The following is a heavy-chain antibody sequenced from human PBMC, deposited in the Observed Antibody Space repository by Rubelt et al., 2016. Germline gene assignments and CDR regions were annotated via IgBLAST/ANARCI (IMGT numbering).Heavy chain of an antibody. Sequence: LQKPSETLSLTCSVSGASISSYYWSWIRQPPGKGLEWIASFYHTGSTTYNPSLKSRVTMSVDTSKNQFSLKVRSVTAAETAVNYCAREVPVDGTAFDPWGQGTLVTVSS. CDR3: AREVPVDGTAFDP. J-gene: IGHJ5*02. V-gene: IGHV4-59*01. D-gene: IGHD6-19*01. CDR1: GASISSYY. CDR2: FYHTGST.